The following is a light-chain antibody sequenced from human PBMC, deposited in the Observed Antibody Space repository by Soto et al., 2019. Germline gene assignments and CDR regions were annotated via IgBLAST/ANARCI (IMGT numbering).Light chain of an antibody. Sequence: DIQMTQSPSSLSASVGDKVTITCQASQDIQNYLNWYQQKSGKAPKLLIYDASDLETGVPSRFSGSGSGTDFTFTINSLQPEDIATYYCQQYDNLPLTVGGGTKVDIK. J-gene: IGKJ4*01. V-gene: IGKV1-33*01. CDR2: DAS. CDR1: QDIQNY. CDR3: QQYDNLPLT.